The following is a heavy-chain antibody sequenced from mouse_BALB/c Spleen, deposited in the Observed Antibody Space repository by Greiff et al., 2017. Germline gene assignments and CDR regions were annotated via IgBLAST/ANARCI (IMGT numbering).Heavy chain of an antibody. J-gene: IGHJ4*01. V-gene: IGHV5-4*01. CDR2: ISDGGSYT. CDR1: GFTFSSYA. Sequence: EVMLVESGGGLVKPGGSLKLSCAASGFTFSSYAMSWVRQTPEKRLEWVATISDGGSYTYYPDSVKGRFTISRDNAKNNLYLQMSSLKSEDTAMYYCATDSSGFYYAMDYWGQGTSVTVSS. CDR3: ATDSSGFYYAMDY. D-gene: IGHD3-1*01.